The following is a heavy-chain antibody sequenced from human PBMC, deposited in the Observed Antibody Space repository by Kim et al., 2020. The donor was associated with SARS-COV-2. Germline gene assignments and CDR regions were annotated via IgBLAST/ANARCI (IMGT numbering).Heavy chain of an antibody. D-gene: IGHD3-9*01. V-gene: IGHV3-15*01. Sequence: KGRFTISRDDSKNTLYLQMNSLKTEDTAVYYCTTDATALLRYFDIYGMDVWGQGTTVTVSS. J-gene: IGHJ6*02. CDR3: TTDATALLRYFDIYGMDV.